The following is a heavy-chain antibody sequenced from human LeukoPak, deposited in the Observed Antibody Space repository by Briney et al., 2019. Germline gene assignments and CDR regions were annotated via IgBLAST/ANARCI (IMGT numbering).Heavy chain of an antibody. D-gene: IGHD6-13*01. V-gene: IGHV4-4*02. CDR3: ARLRRGSRHSSWYYYYMDV. Sequence: SETLSLTCAVSGGSISSSNWWSWVRQPPGKGLGWIGEIYHSGSTNYNPSLKSRVTISVDKSKNQFSLKLSSVTAADTAVYYCARLRRGSRHSSWYYYYMDVWGKGTTVTVSS. CDR1: GGSISSSNW. J-gene: IGHJ6*03. CDR2: IYHSGST.